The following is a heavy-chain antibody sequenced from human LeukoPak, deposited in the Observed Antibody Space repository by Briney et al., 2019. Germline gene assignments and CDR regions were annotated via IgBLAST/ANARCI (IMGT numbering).Heavy chain of an antibody. CDR3: ARVLKAGVVRGVARYYFDY. D-gene: IGHD3-10*01. CDR1: GYTFTSYD. V-gene: IGHV1-8*01. CDR2: MNPNSGNT. J-gene: IGHJ4*02. Sequence: WASVKVSCKASGYTFTSYDINWVRQATGQGLEWMGWMNPNSGNTGYAQKFQGRVTMTRNTSISTAYMELSSLRSEDTAVYYCARVLKAGVVRGVARYYFDYWGQGTLVTVSS.